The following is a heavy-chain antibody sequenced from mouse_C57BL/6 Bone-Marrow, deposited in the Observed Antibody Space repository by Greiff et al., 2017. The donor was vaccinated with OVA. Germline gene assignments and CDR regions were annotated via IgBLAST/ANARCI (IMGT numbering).Heavy chain of an antibody. CDR3: VRHEHGSFDY. CDR2: IRSKSNNYAT. CDR1: GFSFNTYA. J-gene: IGHJ2*01. D-gene: IGHD1-1*01. Sequence: EVQLVESGGGLVQPKGSLKLSCAASGFSFNTYAMNWVRQAPGKGLEWVARIRSKSNNYATYYADSVKDRFTISRDDSESMLYLQMNNLKTEDTAMYYCVRHEHGSFDYWGQGTTLTVSS. V-gene: IGHV10-1*01.